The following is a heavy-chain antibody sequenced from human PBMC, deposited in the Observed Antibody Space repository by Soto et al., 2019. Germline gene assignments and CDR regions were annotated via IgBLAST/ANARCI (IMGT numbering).Heavy chain of an antibody. CDR3: ARVEWGYSGYDPGSEDY. V-gene: IGHV1-18*01. CDR2: ISAYNGNT. J-gene: IGHJ4*02. CDR1: GYTFTSYG. D-gene: IGHD5-12*01. Sequence: ASVKVSCKASGYTFTSYGISWVRQAPGQGLEWMGWISAYNGNTNYAQKLQGRVTMTTDTSTSTAYMELRSLRSDDTAVYYCARVEWGYSGYDPGSEDYWGQGTLVTVSS.